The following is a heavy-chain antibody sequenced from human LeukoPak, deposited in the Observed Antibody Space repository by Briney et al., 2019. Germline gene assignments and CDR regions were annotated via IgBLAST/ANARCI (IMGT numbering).Heavy chain of an antibody. CDR3: AKGPLADYDSSGYYFDY. D-gene: IGHD3-22*01. CDR1: GFTFSSYG. V-gene: IGHV3-30*18. J-gene: IGHJ4*02. Sequence: PGRSLRLSCAASGFTFSSYGMHWVRQAPGKGLEWVAVISYDGSNKYYADSVKGRFAISRDNSKNTLYLQMNSLRAEDTAVYYCAKGPLADYDSSGYYFDYWGQGTLVTVSS. CDR2: ISYDGSNK.